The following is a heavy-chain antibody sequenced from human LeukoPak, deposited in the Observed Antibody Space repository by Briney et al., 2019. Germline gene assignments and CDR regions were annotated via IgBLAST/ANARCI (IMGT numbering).Heavy chain of an antibody. D-gene: IGHD3-16*01. V-gene: IGHV3-21*01. CDR3: ARDFEERAYFVADFDY. CDR1: GLTFSDYI. CDR2: ISSSYSYI. J-gene: IGHJ4*02. Sequence: PGGSLRLSCAASGLTFSDYIMNWVRQAPGKGLEWVSSISSSYSYIYYADSVKGRFTISRDNARNSLYLQMNSLRAEDTAVYYCARDFEERAYFVADFDYWGQGTLVTVSS.